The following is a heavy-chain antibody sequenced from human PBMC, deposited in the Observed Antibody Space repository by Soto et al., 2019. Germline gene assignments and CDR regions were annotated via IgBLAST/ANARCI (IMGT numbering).Heavy chain of an antibody. CDR1: SGSISSSNW. D-gene: IGHD2-15*01. CDR3: ASLGYCSGGSCHRPNDQNERDAFDI. V-gene: IGHV4-4*02. Sequence: SETLSLTCAVSSGSISSSNWWSWVRQPPGKGLEWIGEIYHSGSTNYNPSLKSRVTISVDKSKNQFSLKLSSVTAADTAVYYCASLGYCSGGSCHRPNDQNERDAFDIWGQGTMVTVSS. J-gene: IGHJ3*02. CDR2: IYHSGST.